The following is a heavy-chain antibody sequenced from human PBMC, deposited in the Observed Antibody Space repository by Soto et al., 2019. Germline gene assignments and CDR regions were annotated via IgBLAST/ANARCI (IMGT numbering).Heavy chain of an antibody. CDR2: IYWDDDK. Sequence: SGPTLVNPTQTLTLTCTFSGFSLSTSGVGVGWIRQPPGKALEWLAVIYWDDDKRYSPSLKSRLAITKDTSKNQVVLTMTNMDPVDTATYFCAHSPGGILVAGRPFHIWCPGTIGTVS. D-gene: IGHD6-19*01. CDR1: GFSLSTSGVG. CDR3: AHSPGGILVAGRPFHI. V-gene: IGHV2-5*02. J-gene: IGHJ3*02.